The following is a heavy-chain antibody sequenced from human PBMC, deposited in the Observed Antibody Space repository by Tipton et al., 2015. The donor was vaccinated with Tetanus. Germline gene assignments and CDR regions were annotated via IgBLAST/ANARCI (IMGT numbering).Heavy chain of an antibody. J-gene: IGHJ5*02. CDR2: IYINGRN. D-gene: IGHD5-24*01. V-gene: IGHV4-4*07. CDR3: ARDRGFTTYNYFDP. Sequence: LRLSCTVSGDSISSNYWSWIRQPAGKGPEWIGRIYINGRNNYNPSLKSRVTMSIDTSKNQFSLNLRSVTAADTAVYYCARDRGFTTYNYFDPWGQGTPVTVSS. CDR1: GDSISSNY.